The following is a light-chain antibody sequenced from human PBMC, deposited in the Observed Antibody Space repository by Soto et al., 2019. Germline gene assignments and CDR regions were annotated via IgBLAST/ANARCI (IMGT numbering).Light chain of an antibody. CDR1: SSDVGGYNY. J-gene: IGLJ2*01. CDR2: EVS. Sequence: QSALTQPASVSGSPGQSITISCTGTSSDVGGYNYVSWYQHHPGKAPKLMISEVSNRPSGFPDRFSGSKSGSTASLTISGLQAEDEADYYCSSYSSISTPVVFGGGTKLTVL. V-gene: IGLV2-14*01. CDR3: SSYSSISTPVV.